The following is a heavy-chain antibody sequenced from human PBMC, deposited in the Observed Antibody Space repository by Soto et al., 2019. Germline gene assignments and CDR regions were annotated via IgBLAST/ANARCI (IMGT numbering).Heavy chain of an antibody. J-gene: IGHJ2*01. D-gene: IGHD5-18*01. CDR2: ISSSGSTI. CDR1: GFTFSDYY. Sequence: QVQLVESGGGLVKPGGSLRLSCAASGFTFSDYYMSWIRQAPGKGLEWVSYISSSGSTIYYADSVKGRFTISRDNAKNSLYVQMNSLRAEDTAVYYCVRGVEVDTAMGKLPGAWYFDRWGRGTLVTVSS. CDR3: VRGVEVDTAMGKLPGAWYFDR. V-gene: IGHV3-11*01.